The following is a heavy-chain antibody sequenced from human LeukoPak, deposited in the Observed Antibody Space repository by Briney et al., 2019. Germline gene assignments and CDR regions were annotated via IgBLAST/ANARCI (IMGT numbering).Heavy chain of an antibody. CDR1: GFTFSSYE. CDR2: ISTSGSTI. J-gene: IGHJ4*02. D-gene: IGHD3-22*01. Sequence: TGGSLRLSCAASGFTFSSYEMNWVRQAPGKGLDWVSYISTSGSTIYYADSVKGRFTISRDNAKNSLYLQMNSLRAEDTAVYYCARVLHKRNYDSTTYYGYWGQGTLVTVSS. V-gene: IGHV3-48*03. CDR3: ARVLHKRNYDSTTYYGY.